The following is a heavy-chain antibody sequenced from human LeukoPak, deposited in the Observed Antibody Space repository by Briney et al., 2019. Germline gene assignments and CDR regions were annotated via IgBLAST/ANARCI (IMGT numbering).Heavy chain of an antibody. CDR1: GFTFSSYG. CDR2: IWYDGSNK. Sequence: GGSLRLSCAASGFTFSSYGMHWVRQAPGKGLEWVAVIWYDGSNKYYADSVKGRFTISRDNSKNTLCLQMNSLRAEDTAVYYCAKERLITAMVNNAFDIWGQGTMVTVSS. V-gene: IGHV3-33*06. J-gene: IGHJ3*02. D-gene: IGHD5-18*01. CDR3: AKERLITAMVNNAFDI.